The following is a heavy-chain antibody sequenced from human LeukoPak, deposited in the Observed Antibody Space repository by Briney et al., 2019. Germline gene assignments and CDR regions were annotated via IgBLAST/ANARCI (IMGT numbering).Heavy chain of an antibody. Sequence: NPGGSLRLSCTASGFTFSSYSMNWVRQAPGKGLEWVSSISSSSRYIYYADSVKGRFTISRDNGKNSLYLQMNSLRAEDTAVYYCARDLPVPAAPSPFDYWGQGTLVTVSS. D-gene: IGHD2-2*01. CDR3: ARDLPVPAAPSPFDY. V-gene: IGHV3-21*01. J-gene: IGHJ4*02. CDR1: GFTFSSYS. CDR2: ISSSSRYI.